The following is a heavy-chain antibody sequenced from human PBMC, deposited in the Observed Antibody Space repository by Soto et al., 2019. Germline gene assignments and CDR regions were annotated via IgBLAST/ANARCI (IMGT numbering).Heavy chain of an antibody. J-gene: IGHJ4*02. D-gene: IGHD3-16*01. CDR2: IYPGDSET. CDR1: GYNFPNHW. CDR3: ARPAYCYAYLSYTDS. Sequence: GESLKISCKGSGYNFPNHWIGWVRQMTGKGLEWMAIIYPGDSETRYSPSFQGQVTISVDKTISTAYLQWSSLRASDSAMYYRARPAYCYAYLSYTDSWGLGTLVTVSS. V-gene: IGHV5-51*01.